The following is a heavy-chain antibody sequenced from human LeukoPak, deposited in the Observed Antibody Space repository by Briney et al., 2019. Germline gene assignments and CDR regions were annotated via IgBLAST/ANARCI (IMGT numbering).Heavy chain of an antibody. D-gene: IGHD4-23*01. Sequence: SQTLSLTCTVSGGSISSGGYYWSWIRQPAGKGLEWIGYIYYSGSTNYNPSLKSRVTISVDTSKNQFSLKLSSVTAADTAVYYCARFYGGNSLWYFDYWGQGTLVTVSS. V-gene: IGHV4-61*08. CDR1: GGSISSGGYY. CDR2: IYYSGST. CDR3: ARFYGGNSLWYFDY. J-gene: IGHJ4*02.